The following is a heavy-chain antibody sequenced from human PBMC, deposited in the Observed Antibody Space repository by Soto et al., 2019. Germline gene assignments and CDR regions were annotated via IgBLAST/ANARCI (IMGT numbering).Heavy chain of an antibody. J-gene: IGHJ1*01. D-gene: IGHD1-20*01. CDR2: IVPLLGIT. CDR3: ARDPRSITGTTSSEDFQH. Sequence: QAQLMQSGAEVKKPGSSVKVSCKASGGTFSGYAISWVRQAPGQGLEWMGGIVPLLGITNYAQKFQGRITIAADESTGNAYMDLRSLRSEDTAVYYWARDPRSITGTTSSEDFQHWGQGTLVSVSS. CDR1: GGTFSGYA. V-gene: IGHV1-69*01.